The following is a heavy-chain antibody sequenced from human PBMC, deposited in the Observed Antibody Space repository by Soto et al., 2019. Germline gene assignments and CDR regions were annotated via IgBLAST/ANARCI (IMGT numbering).Heavy chain of an antibody. CDR1: SGSISSSNW. D-gene: IGHD3-3*01. CDR2: IYHSGST. CDR3: ARLRGRADRGITIFGVVPYYFDC. Sequence: QVQLQESGPGLVKPSGTLSLTCAVSSGSISSSNWWSWVRQPPGEGLEWIGEIYHSGSTNYNQSLKGRVTISVDKSKHQFSLKLSSVTAADTAVYYCARLRGRADRGITIFGVVPYYFDCWGQGTLVTVSS. V-gene: IGHV4-4*02. J-gene: IGHJ4*02.